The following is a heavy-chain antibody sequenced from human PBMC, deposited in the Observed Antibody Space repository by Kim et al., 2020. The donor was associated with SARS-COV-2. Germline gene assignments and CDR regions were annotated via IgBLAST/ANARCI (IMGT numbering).Heavy chain of an antibody. V-gene: IGHV1-46*01. D-gene: IGHD6-13*01. CDR3: ATAYPISGQQLVPGPDY. CDR1: GYTFTSYY. CDR2: INPSGGST. J-gene: IGHJ4*02. Sequence: ASVKVSCKASGYTFTSYYMHWVRQAPGQGLEWMGIINPSGGSTSYAQKFQGRVTMTRDTSTSTVYMELSSLRSEDTAVYYCATAYPISGQQLVPGPDYWGQGTLVTVSS.